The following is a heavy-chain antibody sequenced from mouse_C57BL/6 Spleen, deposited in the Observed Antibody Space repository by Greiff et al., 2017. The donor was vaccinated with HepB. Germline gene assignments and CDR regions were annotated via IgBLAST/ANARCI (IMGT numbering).Heavy chain of an antibody. CDR2: IYPRSGNT. V-gene: IGHV1-81*01. CDR1: GYTFTSYG. D-gene: IGHD1-1*01. CDR3: ARCPTVVAPYHFDY. Sequence: QVQLQQSGAELARPGASVKLSCKASGYTFTSYGISWVKQRTGQGLEWIGEIYPRSGNTYYNEKFKGKATLTADKSSSTAYMELRSLTSEDSAVYFCARCPTVVAPYHFDYWGQGTTLTVSS. J-gene: IGHJ2*01.